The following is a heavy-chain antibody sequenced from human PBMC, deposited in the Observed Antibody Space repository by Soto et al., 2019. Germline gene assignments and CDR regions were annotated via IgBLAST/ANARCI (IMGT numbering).Heavy chain of an antibody. D-gene: IGHD4-17*01. CDR3: EKEVKASVTTFYLYFGL. Sequence: EVQLVESGGGLVQPGRYLRLSCAASGFTFDDYAMHWVRQAPGKGLAWVSGISWNSGSIGYADSVKGRFTISRDNAKNSLYLQMNSLRAEDTALYYCEKEVKASVTTFYLYFGLWGRGTLVTVSS. J-gene: IGHJ2*01. CDR1: GFTFDDYA. CDR2: ISWNSGSI. V-gene: IGHV3-9*01.